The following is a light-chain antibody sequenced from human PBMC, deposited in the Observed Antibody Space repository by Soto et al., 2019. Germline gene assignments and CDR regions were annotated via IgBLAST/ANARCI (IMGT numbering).Light chain of an antibody. CDR2: DVS. V-gene: IGKV3-11*01. J-gene: IGKJ4*01. Sequence: EIVLTQSPATVSLSPGERSTLSCMASPTARSYLAWYQQNPGQAPRLLIYDVSNRATGVPARFSGSGSETDFSLTISSLEPEDFAVYYCQQRSNWPLTFGGGTKV. CDR3: QQRSNWPLT. CDR1: PTARSY.